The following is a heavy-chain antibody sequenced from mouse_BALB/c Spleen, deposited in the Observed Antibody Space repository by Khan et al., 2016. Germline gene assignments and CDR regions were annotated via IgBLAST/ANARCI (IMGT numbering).Heavy chain of an antibody. D-gene: IGHD2-14*01. CDR1: GYTFTNYG. CDR2: INTYTGEP. J-gene: IGHJ3*01. Sequence: QIQLVQSGPELKKPGETVKISCKASGYTFTNYGMNWVKQAPGKGLKWMGWINTYTGEPTYADDFKGRFAFSLDTSASTAYLQINNLKNEDTATYFCARSEDRYDVSPWFAYWGQGTLVTVSA. V-gene: IGHV9-3-1*01. CDR3: ARSEDRYDVSPWFAY.